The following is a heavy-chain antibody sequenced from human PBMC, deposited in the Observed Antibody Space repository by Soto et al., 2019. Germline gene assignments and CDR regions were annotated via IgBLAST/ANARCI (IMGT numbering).Heavy chain of an antibody. D-gene: IGHD3-22*01. CDR2: IKHTGST. V-gene: IGHV4-34*01. CDR1: GGSFSGYY. J-gene: IGHJ4*02. CDR3: ARVAYYYDSSGYFY. Sequence: PSETLSLTCAVYGGSFSGYYWTWIRQPPGKGLEWIGEIKHTGSTNYNPSLKSRVTISVDTSKNQFSLNLTSVTAADTAVYYCARVAYYYDSSGYFYWGQGTLVTVSS.